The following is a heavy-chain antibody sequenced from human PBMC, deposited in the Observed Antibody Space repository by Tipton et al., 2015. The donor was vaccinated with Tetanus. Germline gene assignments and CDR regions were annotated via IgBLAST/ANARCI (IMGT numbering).Heavy chain of an antibody. Sequence: TLSLTCTVPGGSTHSFYWTWIRQSAGKGLEWIGRIYSGGSTNYNPSLKSRVTMSMDTSKNQVSLRLTSVTAADTAVYYCARDPWLDYWGQGTLVTVSS. V-gene: IGHV4-4*07. CDR3: ARDPWLDY. CDR1: GGSTHSFY. J-gene: IGHJ4*02. CDR2: IYSGGST.